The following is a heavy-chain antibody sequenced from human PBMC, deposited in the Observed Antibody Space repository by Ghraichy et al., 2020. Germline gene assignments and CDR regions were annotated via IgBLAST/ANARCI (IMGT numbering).Heavy chain of an antibody. D-gene: IGHD3-22*01. V-gene: IGHV3-49*04. CDR1: GFTFGDYT. J-gene: IGHJ4*02. CDR2: IRSRPLGGTT. Sequence: SLRLSCTASGFTFGDYTVTWVRQAPGKGLEWVGFIRSRPLGGTTEYAASVEGRFTISRDDSKGIAFLQMNSLKTEDTAVYYCARVYYFDTTAYYYVRFFDYWGQGTLVTVSS. CDR3: ARVYYFDTTAYYYVRFFDY.